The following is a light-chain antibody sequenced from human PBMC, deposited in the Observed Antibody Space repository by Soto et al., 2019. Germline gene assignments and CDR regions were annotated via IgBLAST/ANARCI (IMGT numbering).Light chain of an antibody. CDR3: LQYSSHSWT. Sequence: DIKMTQSPSSLSPSVGDSVTITCRTSRSISDWLAWYQQKPGKAPELLIFDASNLKSGVSSRFSGSGSGTDFTLTISRLQPDDVATYYCLQYSSHSWTFGQGTKVDIK. CDR1: RSISDW. J-gene: IGKJ1*01. CDR2: DAS. V-gene: IGKV1-5*01.